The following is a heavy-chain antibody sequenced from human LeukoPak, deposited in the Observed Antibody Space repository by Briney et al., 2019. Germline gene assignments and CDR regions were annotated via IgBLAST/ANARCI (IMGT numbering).Heavy chain of an antibody. V-gene: IGHV1-2*02. CDR3: ARAQIWSGYYY. CDR2: INPNSGST. J-gene: IGHJ4*02. Sequence: ASVKVSCKASGYTFTGYYMHWVRQAPGQGLEWMGWINPNSGSTNYAQKFQGRVTMTRDTSISTAYMELSRLRSDDTAVYYCARAQIWSGYYYWGQGTLVTVSS. D-gene: IGHD3-3*01. CDR1: GYTFTGYY.